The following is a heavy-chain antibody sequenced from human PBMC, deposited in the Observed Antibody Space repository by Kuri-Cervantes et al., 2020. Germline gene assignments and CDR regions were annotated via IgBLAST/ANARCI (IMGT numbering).Heavy chain of an antibody. CDR1: GGTFSNYA. V-gene: IGHV1-69*05. CDR3: ARLITIFGGDAFDI. Sequence: SVKVSCKASGGTFSNYAISWVRQAPGQGLEWMGGIIPIFNTTNYAQKLRGRVTMTTDTSTSTAYMELRSLRSDDTAVYYCARLITIFGGDAFDIWGQGTMVTVSS. CDR2: IIPIFNTT. D-gene: IGHD3-3*01. J-gene: IGHJ3*02.